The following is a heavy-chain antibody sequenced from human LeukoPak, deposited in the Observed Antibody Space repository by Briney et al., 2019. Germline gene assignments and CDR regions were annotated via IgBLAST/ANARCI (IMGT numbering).Heavy chain of an antibody. CDR2: ISGSDSSTYYTDSAEGST. D-gene: IGHD2-8*01. V-gene: IGHV3-23*01. Sequence: GGSLRLSCEASGFTFMSYAMSWVRQAPGKGLQWVSGISGSDSSTYYTDSAEGSTYYTDSAEGRFSISRDNSKNTVYLQINGLRAEDTAVYYCAKCMSATGVCLNFDSWGQGILVTVSS. CDR1: GFTFMSYA. J-gene: IGHJ4*02. CDR3: AKCMSATGVCLNFDS.